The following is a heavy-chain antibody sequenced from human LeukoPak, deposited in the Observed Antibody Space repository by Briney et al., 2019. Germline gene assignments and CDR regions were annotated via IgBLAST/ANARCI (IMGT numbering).Heavy chain of an antibody. CDR1: GFTFSSYS. CDR3: ARDRVVVPAAIFGWFDP. CDR2: ISSSSSTI. J-gene: IGHJ5*02. Sequence: GGSLRLSCAASGFTFSSYSMNWVRQAPGKGLEWVSYISSSSSTINYADSVKGRFTISRDNAKNSLYLQMNSLRAEDTAVYYCARDRVVVPAAIFGWFDPWGQGTLVTVSS. D-gene: IGHD2-2*02. V-gene: IGHV3-48*04.